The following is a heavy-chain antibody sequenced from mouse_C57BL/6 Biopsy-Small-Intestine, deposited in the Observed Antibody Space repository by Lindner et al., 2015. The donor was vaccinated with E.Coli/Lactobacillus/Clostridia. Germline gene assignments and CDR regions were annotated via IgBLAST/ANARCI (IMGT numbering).Heavy chain of an antibody. Sequence: VQLRGVVGRELVRPGASVTLSCKASGYTFTDYEMHWVKQTPVHGLEWIGAIDPETGGTAYTQKFKAKAILTADKSSSTAYMELRSLTSEDSAVYYCTRSSDYGGNYFDYWGQGTTLTVSS. J-gene: IGHJ2*01. V-gene: IGHV1-15*01. CDR1: GYTFTDYE. D-gene: IGHD2-4*01. CDR2: IDPETGGT. CDR3: TRSSDYGGNYFDY.